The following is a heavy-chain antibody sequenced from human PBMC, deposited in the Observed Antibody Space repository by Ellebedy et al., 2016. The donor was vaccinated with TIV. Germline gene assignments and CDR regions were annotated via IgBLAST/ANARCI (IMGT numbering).Heavy chain of an antibody. CDR3: ARDHERGPDYYGMDV. Sequence: GGSLRLSXAASGFTFSSYWMHWVRQAPGKGLVWVSRINSDGSSTSYADSVKGRFTISRDNAKNTLYLQMNSLRAEDTAVYYCARDHERGPDYYGMDVWGQGTTVTVSS. CDR1: GFTFSSYW. CDR2: INSDGSST. V-gene: IGHV3-74*01. J-gene: IGHJ6*02.